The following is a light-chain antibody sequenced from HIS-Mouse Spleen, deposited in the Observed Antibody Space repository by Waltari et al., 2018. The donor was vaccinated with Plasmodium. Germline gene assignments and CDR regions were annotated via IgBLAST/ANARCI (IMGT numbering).Light chain of an antibody. V-gene: IGLV2-8*01. CDR3: SSYAGSNNLV. Sequence: QSALTQPPSASGSPGQSVTISCTGTSSDVGGYNYVSWDQQHPGKAPKLMIYEVSTRPAGVPDRFSGSKSGNTASLTVAGLQAEDEADYYCSSYAGSNNLVFGGGTKLTVL. CDR2: EVS. J-gene: IGLJ2*01. CDR1: SSDVGGYNY.